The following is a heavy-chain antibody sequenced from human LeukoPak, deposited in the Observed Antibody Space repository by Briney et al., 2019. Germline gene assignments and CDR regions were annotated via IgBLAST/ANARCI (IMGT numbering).Heavy chain of an antibody. D-gene: IGHD1-26*01. CDR3: AKYTSKGSRIFDH. CDR1: GFTFSNYA. CDR2: ISSVDDAT. V-gene: IGHV3-23*01. J-gene: IGHJ4*02. Sequence: GGSLRLSCAASGFTFSNYAMSWVRQAPGKGLEWVSVISSVDDATYYADSVVGRFTISRDNSRNTVYLQINSLRAEDTAVYYCAKYTSKGSRIFDHWGQGTLVTVSS.